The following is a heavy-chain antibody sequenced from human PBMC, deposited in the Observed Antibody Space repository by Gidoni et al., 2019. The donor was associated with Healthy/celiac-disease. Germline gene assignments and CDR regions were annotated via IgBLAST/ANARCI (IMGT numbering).Heavy chain of an antibody. V-gene: IGHV1-2*02. CDR3: ASSPHIVVVPAAIHYYYYGMDV. CDR2: INPNSGGT. CDR1: GYTFTGYY. J-gene: IGHJ6*02. D-gene: IGHD2-2*01. Sequence: QVQLVQSGAAVKQPGASVQVSCQASGYTFTGYYMHWVRQAPGQGLEWMGWINPNSGGTNYAQKFQGRVTMTRDTSISTAYMELSRLRSDDTAVYYCASSPHIVVVPAAIHYYYYGMDVWGQGTTVTVSS.